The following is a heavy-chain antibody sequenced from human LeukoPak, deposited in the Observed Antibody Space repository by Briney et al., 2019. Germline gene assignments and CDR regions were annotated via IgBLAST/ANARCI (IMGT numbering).Heavy chain of an antibody. Sequence: QPGGSLRLSCAASGFTVSSNYMSWVRQAPGKGLEWVSVIYSGGSTYYADSVKGRLTISRDNSKNTLYLQMNSLRAEDTAVYYCARDWSGDHHYYYGMDVWGQGTTVTVSS. CDR2: IYSGGST. J-gene: IGHJ6*02. CDR3: ARDWSGDHHYYYGMDV. V-gene: IGHV3-66*01. CDR1: GFTVSSNY. D-gene: IGHD1-14*01.